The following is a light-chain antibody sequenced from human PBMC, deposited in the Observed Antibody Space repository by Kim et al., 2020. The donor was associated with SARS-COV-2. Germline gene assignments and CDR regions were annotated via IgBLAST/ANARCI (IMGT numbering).Light chain of an antibody. CDR2: QDS. CDR1: GVGEKY. V-gene: IGLV3-1*01. J-gene: IGLJ1*01. Sequence: VSPGQTATITCSGDGVGEKYVCWFQQKPGQSPVMVIYQDSQRPSGIPERFSGSNSGNTATLTIRGTQAIDEADYYCQAWDSNTGVFGSGTMLTVL. CDR3: QAWDSNTGV.